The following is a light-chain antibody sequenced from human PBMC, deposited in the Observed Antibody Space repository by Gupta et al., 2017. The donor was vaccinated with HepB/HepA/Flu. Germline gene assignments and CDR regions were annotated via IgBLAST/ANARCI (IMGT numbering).Light chain of an antibody. CDR3: QSYDSGLSAVV. CDR1: SSNIGAGYD. Sequence: QSVLTPPPSVSGAPGQRVTISCTGSSSNIGAGYDVHWYQQLPGTAPKLLIYASRNRPSGVPDRFSGSKSGTSASLAITGLQAEDEAHFYCQSYDSGLSAVVFGGGTKLTVL. V-gene: IGLV1-40*01. CDR2: ASR. J-gene: IGLJ2*01.